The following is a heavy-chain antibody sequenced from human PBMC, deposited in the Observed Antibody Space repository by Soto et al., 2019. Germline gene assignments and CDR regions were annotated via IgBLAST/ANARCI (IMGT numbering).Heavy chain of an antibody. D-gene: IGHD3-9*01. Sequence: QVQLQGSGPGLVRPSETLSLTCTVSGASISTNHHNWAWVRQPPGKGLEWMGNIHYRGDTYFNPSLGSRVSMSVDPSKNQFSLKLTSVTAADTAVYYCARLPTGYPNWFDPWGQGTLVTVSS. CDR2: IHYRGDT. CDR1: GASISTNHHN. J-gene: IGHJ5*02. V-gene: IGHV4-39*01. CDR3: ARLPTGYPNWFDP.